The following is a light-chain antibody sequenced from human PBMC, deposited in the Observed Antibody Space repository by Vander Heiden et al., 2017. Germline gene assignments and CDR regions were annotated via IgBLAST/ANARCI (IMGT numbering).Light chain of an antibody. V-gene: IGKV3-20*01. Sequence: EIVLPQSPGPQSLSPGERATLSCRASQSVRNNYLAWYQQKPGQATRLLMSGASGRATGSPDRVSGSGSGTDFTLTISRLEPDDFAVDYCQQYDYLITFGHGTRLESK. J-gene: IGKJ5*01. CDR3: QQYDYLIT. CDR2: GAS. CDR1: QSVRNNY.